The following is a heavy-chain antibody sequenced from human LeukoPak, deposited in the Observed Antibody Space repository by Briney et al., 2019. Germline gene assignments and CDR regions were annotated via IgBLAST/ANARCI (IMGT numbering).Heavy chain of an antibody. J-gene: IGHJ3*01. CDR2: MNPNSGNT. V-gene: IGHV1-8*01. Sequence: GASVKVSCKASGYIFTSYDINWVRQATGQGLEWMGWMNPNSGNTGYAQKFQGRVTMTRNTSISTAYMELSSLRSEDTAVYYCAREPSGSYDTEASDVWGQGTKVTVSS. CDR3: AREPSGSYDTEASDV. D-gene: IGHD1-26*01. CDR1: GYIFTSYD.